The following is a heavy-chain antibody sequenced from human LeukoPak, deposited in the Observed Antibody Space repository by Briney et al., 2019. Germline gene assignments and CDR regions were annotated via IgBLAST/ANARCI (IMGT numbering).Heavy chain of an antibody. V-gene: IGHV3-7*01. Sequence: GGSLGLSCAASGFTFSSYWMSWVRQAPGKGLEWVANIKQDGSEKNYVDSVKGRFTISRDNAKNSLYLQMNSLRAEDTAVYYCAREMATIRTFDYWGQGTLVTVSS. CDR2: IKQDGSEK. CDR1: GFTFSSYW. CDR3: AREMATIRTFDY. D-gene: IGHD5-24*01. J-gene: IGHJ4*02.